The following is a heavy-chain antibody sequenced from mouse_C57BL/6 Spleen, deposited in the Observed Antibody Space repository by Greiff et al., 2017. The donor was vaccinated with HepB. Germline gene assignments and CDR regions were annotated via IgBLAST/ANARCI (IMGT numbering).Heavy chain of an antibody. Sequence: QVQLQQPGAELVKPGASVKLSCKASGYTFTSYWMHWVKQRPGQGLEWIGMIHPNSGSTNYNEKFKSKATLTVDKSSSTAYMQLSSLTSEDSAVYYCARTGRDYDPYWYFDVWGTGTTVTVSS. CDR1: GYTFTSYW. CDR3: ARTGRDYDPYWYFDV. V-gene: IGHV1-64*01. D-gene: IGHD2-4*01. J-gene: IGHJ1*03. CDR2: IHPNSGST.